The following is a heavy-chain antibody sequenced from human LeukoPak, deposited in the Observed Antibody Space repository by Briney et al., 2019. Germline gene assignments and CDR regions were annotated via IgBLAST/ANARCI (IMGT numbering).Heavy chain of an antibody. CDR2: IRYDGSNK. CDR3: ASGGATVTMCLDY. V-gene: IGHV3-30*02. J-gene: IGHJ4*02. D-gene: IGHD4-17*01. Sequence: PGGSLRLSCAASGFTFSSYGMHWVRQAPGKGLEWVAFIRYDGSNKYYADSVKGRFTISRDNSKNTLYLQMNSLRAEDTAVYYCASGGATVTMCLDYWGQGTLVTVSS. CDR1: GFTFSSYG.